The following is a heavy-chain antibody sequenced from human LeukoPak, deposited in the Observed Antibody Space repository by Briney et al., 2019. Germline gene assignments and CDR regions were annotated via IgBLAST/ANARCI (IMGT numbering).Heavy chain of an antibody. V-gene: IGHV3-23*01. D-gene: IGHD6-19*01. CDR1: GFTYTIHA. CDR3: AKAVAGISYTDY. Sequence: GGSLRLSCAASGFTYTIHAMIWARDAPAKGLEWVSAISGGRSSTYYAYSVKGRFTISRDNSKNSLFLQMNSLGAEDTAVYYCAKAVAGISYTDYWGQGTLVIVSS. J-gene: IGHJ4*02. CDR2: ISGGRSST.